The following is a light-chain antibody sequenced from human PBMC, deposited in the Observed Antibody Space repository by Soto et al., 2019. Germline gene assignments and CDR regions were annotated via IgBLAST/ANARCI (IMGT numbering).Light chain of an antibody. Sequence: QSVLTQPRSVSGSPGQSVTISCTGTSSDVGAYNYVSWYQQHPGKAPKFILYEVTTRPSGVSSRFSGSKSGNTASLTISGLQADDEATYYCSSYTSNNTTYVFGNGTKLT. CDR1: SSDVGAYNY. CDR3: SSYTSNNTTYV. CDR2: EVT. J-gene: IGLJ1*01. V-gene: IGLV2-14*03.